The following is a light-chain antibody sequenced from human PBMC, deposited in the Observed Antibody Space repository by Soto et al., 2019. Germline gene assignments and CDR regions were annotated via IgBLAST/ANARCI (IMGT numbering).Light chain of an antibody. CDR3: QQYNNWPRA. CDR2: GSS. V-gene: IGKV3D-15*01. Sequence: EIVMTQSPATLSVSPGERATLSCRASQGVSSNLAWYQQKPGQAPMLLIYGSSTRATGIPARFSGSGSGTEFTLTISSLQSEAFAVYYCQQYNNWPRAFGGGTKVDIK. CDR1: QGVSSN. J-gene: IGKJ4*01.